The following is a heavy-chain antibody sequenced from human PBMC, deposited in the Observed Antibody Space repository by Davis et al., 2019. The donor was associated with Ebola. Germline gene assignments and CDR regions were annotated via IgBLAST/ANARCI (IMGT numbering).Heavy chain of an antibody. J-gene: IGHJ5*02. V-gene: IGHV4-31*03. Sequence: MPSDPLSPPFTLPGGTISSGGYYWSSIRQHPGKGLEWLGYIYYSGSTHSNPSLKSRVTISVDTSKNQFSLKLSSVTAADTAVYHCARGGSDYTNYFWFDPWGQGTLVTVSS. CDR2: IYYSGST. CDR1: GGTISSGGYY. CDR3: ARGGSDYTNYFWFDP. D-gene: IGHD4-11*01.